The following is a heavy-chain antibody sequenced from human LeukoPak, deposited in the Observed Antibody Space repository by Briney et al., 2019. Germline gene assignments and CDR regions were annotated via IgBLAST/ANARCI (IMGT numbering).Heavy chain of an antibody. J-gene: IGHJ4*02. CDR3: ARRGGGSRTINYFDY. Sequence: SETLSLTCTVSGGSISSYYWSWIRQPPGKGLEWIGYIYYSGSTNYNPSLKSRVTISVDTSKNQFSLKLSSVTAADTAVYYCARRGGGSRTINYFDYWGQGTLVTVSS. CDR1: GGSISSYY. D-gene: IGHD3-16*01. V-gene: IGHV4-59*08. CDR2: IYYSGST.